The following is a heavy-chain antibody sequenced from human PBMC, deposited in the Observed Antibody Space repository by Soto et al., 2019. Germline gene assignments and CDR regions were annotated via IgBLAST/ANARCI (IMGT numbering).Heavy chain of an antibody. J-gene: IGHJ4*02. D-gene: IGHD6-6*01. CDR2: IYYSGST. CDR3: ARGVSPGIAAR. CDR1: GGSISSGGYY. V-gene: IGHV4-31*03. Sequence: SETLSLTCTVSGGSISSGGYYWSWIRQHPGKGLEWIGYIYYSGSTYYNPSLKSRVTISVDTSKNQFSLKLSSVTAADTAVYYCARGVSPGIAARWGQGTLVTVSS.